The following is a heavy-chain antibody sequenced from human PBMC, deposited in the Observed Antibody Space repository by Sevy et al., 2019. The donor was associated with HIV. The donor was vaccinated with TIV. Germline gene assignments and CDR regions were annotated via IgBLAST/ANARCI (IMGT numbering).Heavy chain of an antibody. CDR1: GFYFNIYS. CDR3: AREGCTKPHDY. J-gene: IGHJ4*02. V-gene: IGHV3-23*01. CDR2: LSFGCGRI. Sequence: GGSLRLSCVASGFYFNIYSMSWVRQAPGKRLEWVSTLSFGCGRINHADSVQGRFTMSRDDSKKTVYLEMNSLRPEDTAVYYCAREGCTKPHDYWGQGTLVTVSS. D-gene: IGHD2-8*01.